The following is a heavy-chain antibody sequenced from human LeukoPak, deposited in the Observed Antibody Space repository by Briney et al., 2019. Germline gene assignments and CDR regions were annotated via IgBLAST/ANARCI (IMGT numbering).Heavy chain of an antibody. V-gene: IGHV5-51*01. CDR3: ARCYGDYGGYSYYYYMDV. J-gene: IGHJ6*03. D-gene: IGHD4-17*01. Sequence: PGESLKISCKGSGYSFTTYWIGWVRQMPGKGLEWMAIIYPGDSDTRYSPSFQGQVTISADKSISTAYLQWSSLRASDTAMYYCARCYGDYGGYSYYYYMDVWGKGTTVTVSS. CDR2: IYPGDSDT. CDR1: GYSFTTYW.